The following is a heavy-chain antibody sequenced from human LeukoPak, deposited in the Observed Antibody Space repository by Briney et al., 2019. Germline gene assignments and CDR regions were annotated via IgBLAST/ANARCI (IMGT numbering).Heavy chain of an antibody. CDR3: ARDNSVGDVAWWFDP. D-gene: IGHD1-26*01. CDR1: GGTFSSYA. J-gene: IGHJ5*02. V-gene: IGHV1-69*13. CDR2: IIPIFGTA. Sequence: VASVKVSCKASGGTFSSYAISWVRQAPGQGLEWMGGIIPIFGTANYAQKFQGRVTITADESTSTAYMELSSLRSEDTAVYYCARDNSVGDVAWWFDPWGQGTLVTVSS.